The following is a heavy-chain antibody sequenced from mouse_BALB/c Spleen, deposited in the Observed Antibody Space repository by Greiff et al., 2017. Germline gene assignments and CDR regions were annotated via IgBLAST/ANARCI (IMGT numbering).Heavy chain of an antibody. CDR3: ARHDYYGNYRYAMDY. CDR2: ISSGGSYT. CDR1: GFTFSSYG. V-gene: IGHV5-6*02. Sequence: DVKLVESGGDLVKPGGSLKLSCAASGFTFSSYGMSWVRQTPDKRLEWVATISSGGSYTYYPDSVKGRFTISRDNAKNTLYLQMSSLKSEDTAMYYCARHDYYGNYRYAMDYWGQGTSVTVSS. J-gene: IGHJ4*01. D-gene: IGHD2-1*01.